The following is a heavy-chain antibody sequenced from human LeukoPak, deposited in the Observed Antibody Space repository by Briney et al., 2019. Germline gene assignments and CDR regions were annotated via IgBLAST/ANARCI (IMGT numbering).Heavy chain of an antibody. CDR2: ISSSSSTI. V-gene: IGHV3-48*04. D-gene: IGHD3-10*01. J-gene: IGHJ3*02. Sequence: GGSLRLSCAASGFTFSSYSMNWVRQAPGKGLEWVSYISSSSSTIYYADSVKGRFTISRDNAKNSLYLQMNSLGAEDTAVYYCARVRGLYGSGSYDAFDIWGQGTMVTVSS. CDR3: ARVRGLYGSGSYDAFDI. CDR1: GFTFSSYS.